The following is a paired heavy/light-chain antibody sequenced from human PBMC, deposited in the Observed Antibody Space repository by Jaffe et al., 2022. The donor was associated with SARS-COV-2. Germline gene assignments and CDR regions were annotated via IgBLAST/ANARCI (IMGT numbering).Heavy chain of an antibody. D-gene: IGHD3-22*01. CDR3: AKAGLNYYDSPASHWYFDL. V-gene: IGHV3-23*01. J-gene: IGHJ2*01. Sequence: EVQLLESGGGLVQPGGSLRLSCAASGFTFSSYAMSWVRQAPGKGLEWVSAISGSGGSTYYADSVKGRFTISRDNSKNTLYLQMNSLRAEDTAVYYCAKAGLNYYDSPASHWYFDLWGRGTLVTVSS. CDR1: GFTFSSYA. CDR2: ISGSGGST.
Light chain of an antibody. CDR1: NIGSKS. V-gene: IGLV3-21*02. CDR3: QVWDSSSDHPGVV. J-gene: IGLJ2*01. Sequence: SYVLTQPPSVSVAPGQTARITCGGNNIGSKSVHWYQQKPGQAPVLVVYDDSDRPSGIPERFSGSNSGNTATLTISRVEAGDEADYYCQVWDSSSDHPGVVFGGGTKLTVL. CDR2: DDS.